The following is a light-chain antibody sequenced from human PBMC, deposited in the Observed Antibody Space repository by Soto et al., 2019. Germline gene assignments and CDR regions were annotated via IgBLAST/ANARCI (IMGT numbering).Light chain of an antibody. Sequence: QSLLTQPRSVSGSPGQSVTISCTGTSSYVGGYNYVSLYQHHPGKAPKLIIYEVTDRPSGVSNRFSGSKSGNTASLTISGLQAEDEAEYYCSSYTNINTRACVFGTGTKVNV. J-gene: IGLJ1*01. V-gene: IGLV2-14*01. CDR2: EVT. CDR1: SSYVGGYNY. CDR3: SSYTNINTRACV.